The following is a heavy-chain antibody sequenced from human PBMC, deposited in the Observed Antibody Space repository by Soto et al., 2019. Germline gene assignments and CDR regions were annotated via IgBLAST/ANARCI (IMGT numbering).Heavy chain of an antibody. Sequence: QVQLVQSGAEVKKPGSSVKVSYKASGGTFSSYAISWVRQAPGQGLEWMGGIIPIFGTANYAQKFQGRVTITADESTSTAYMELSSLRSEDTAVYYCASLGGIRGYSGYDYFDYWGQGTLVTVSS. J-gene: IGHJ4*02. D-gene: IGHD5-12*01. CDR1: GGTFSSYA. CDR3: ASLGGIRGYSGYDYFDY. V-gene: IGHV1-69*01. CDR2: IIPIFGTA.